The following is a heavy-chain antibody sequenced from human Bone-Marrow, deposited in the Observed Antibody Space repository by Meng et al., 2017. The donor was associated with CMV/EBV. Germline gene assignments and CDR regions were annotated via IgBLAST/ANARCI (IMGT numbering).Heavy chain of an antibody. V-gene: IGHV3-33*06. J-gene: IGHJ6*02. CDR2: IWYDGSNK. D-gene: IGHD3-3*01. CDR1: GFTFSSYG. CDR3: AKGPKITIFGVVIEGVMDV. Sequence: GESLKISCGASGFTFSSYGMHWVRQAPGKGLEWVAVIWYDGSNKYYADSVKGRFTISRDNSKNTLYLQMHSLRAEDTAVYYCAKGPKITIFGVVIEGVMDVWGQGTTVTVSS.